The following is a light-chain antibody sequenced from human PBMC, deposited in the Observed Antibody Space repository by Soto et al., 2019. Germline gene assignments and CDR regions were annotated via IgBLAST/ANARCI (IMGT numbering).Light chain of an antibody. CDR1: SSNIGAGYD. J-gene: IGLJ3*02. V-gene: IGLV1-40*01. CDR2: GNS. Sequence: QSVLTQPPSVSGAPGQRVTIPCTGSSSNIGAGYDVHWYQQLPGTAPKLLIYGNSNRPSGVPDRFSGSKSGTSASLAITGLKAEDEADYYCQSYDSSGEWVFGGGTKLTVL. CDR3: QSYDSSGEWV.